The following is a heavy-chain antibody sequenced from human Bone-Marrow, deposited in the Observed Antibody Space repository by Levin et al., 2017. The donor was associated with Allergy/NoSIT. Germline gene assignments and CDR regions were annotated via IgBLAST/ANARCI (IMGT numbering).Heavy chain of an antibody. V-gene: IGHV3-64*01. D-gene: IGHD6-6*01. J-gene: IGHJ6*02. Sequence: GGSLRLSCAASGFTFSSYAMHWVRQAPGKGLEYVSAISSNGGSTYYANSVKGRFTISRDNSKNTLYLQMGSLRAEDMAVYYCARGILLEQLVHTYYYYYYGMDVWGQGTTVTVSS. CDR1: GFTFSSYA. CDR2: ISSNGGST. CDR3: ARGILLEQLVHTYYYYYYGMDV.